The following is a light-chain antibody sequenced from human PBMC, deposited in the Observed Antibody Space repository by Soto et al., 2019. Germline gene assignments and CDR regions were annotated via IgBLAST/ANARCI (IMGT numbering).Light chain of an antibody. V-gene: IGLV1-51*01. Sequence: QSVLTQPPSMSAAPGQKVTISCSGSSSNIENNYVSWYQQHPGTAPKLLIYDNNRRPSGIPDRFAGSKSGTSATLGSTGLQPGHEAHYYCVTWVSILSVVVFGGGTKLTVL. CDR1: SSNIENNY. J-gene: IGLJ2*01. CDR2: DNN. CDR3: VTWVSILSVVV.